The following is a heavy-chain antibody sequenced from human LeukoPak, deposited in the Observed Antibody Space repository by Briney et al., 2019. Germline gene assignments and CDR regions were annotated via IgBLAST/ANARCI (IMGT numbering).Heavy chain of an antibody. V-gene: IGHV4-61*02. J-gene: IGHJ4*02. D-gene: IGHD1/OR15-1a*01. Sequence: SETLSLTCTVSGGSISSGSYYWSWIRQPAGKGLEWIGRIYTSGSTNYNPSLKSRVTISVDTSENQFSLKLSSVTAADTAVYYCARGTTSIPDYWGQGTLVTVSS. CDR3: ARGTTSIPDY. CDR2: IYTSGST. CDR1: GGSISSGSYY.